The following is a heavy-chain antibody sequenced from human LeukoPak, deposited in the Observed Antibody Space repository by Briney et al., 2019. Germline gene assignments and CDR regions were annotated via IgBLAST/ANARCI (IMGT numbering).Heavy chain of an antibody. CDR2: IHPRTGGT. J-gene: IGHJ4*02. Sequence: ASVKVSCKTSGYTFSDYYVHWVRQVPGQGLEWVGWIHPRTGGTNYAQKFQGWVTITRDTAISTAHMEMERLKSDDTAVYFCAVGMVVVTNSPFDHWGQGTLDTVSS. V-gene: IGHV1-2*04. D-gene: IGHD3-22*01. CDR3: AVGMVVVTNSPFDH. CDR1: GYTFSDYY.